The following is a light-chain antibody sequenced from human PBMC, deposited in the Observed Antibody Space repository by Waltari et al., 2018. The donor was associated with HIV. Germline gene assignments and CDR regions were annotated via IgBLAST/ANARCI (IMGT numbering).Light chain of an antibody. CDR1: QGISTH. CDR3: LKYKAFPRT. J-gene: IGKJ1*01. V-gene: IGKV1-17*01. Sequence: DIQITQSPSSLSASVGDRVTITCRASQGISTHLGWFQQTPGNAPNRLIFAASSLQGGVPARFSGSRSGTEFTHTVSSPQPEDVATYFCLKYKAFPRTFGQGTKVEIK. CDR2: AAS.